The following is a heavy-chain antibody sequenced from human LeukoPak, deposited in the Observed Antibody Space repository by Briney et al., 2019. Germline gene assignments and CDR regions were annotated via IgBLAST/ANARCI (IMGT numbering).Heavy chain of an antibody. CDR3: AREALTGTYFDY. CDR1: GFIVSSNY. V-gene: IGHV3-66*01. Sequence: PGGSLRLSCAASGFIVSSNYMSWVRQAPGKELEWVSVIYSDGGTYYADSVKGRFTISRDNSQKTLHLQMNSLRVEDTAVYYCAREALTGTYFDYWGQGTLVTVSS. J-gene: IGHJ4*02. D-gene: IGHD1-7*01. CDR2: IYSDGGT.